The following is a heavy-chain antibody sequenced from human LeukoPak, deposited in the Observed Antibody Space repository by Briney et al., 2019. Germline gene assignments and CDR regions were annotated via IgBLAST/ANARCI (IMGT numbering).Heavy chain of an antibody. J-gene: IGHJ6*02. D-gene: IGHD2-2*01. CDR2: INPNSGGT. CDR1: GYTFTGYY. V-gene: IGHV1-2*02. Sequence: GASVKVSCKASGYTFTGYYMHWVRQAPGQGLEWMGWINPNSGGTNYAQKFQGRVTMTRDTSISTAYMWLSRLRSDDTAVYYCARDRKYCSSTSCYAVLVLGGMDVWGQGTTVTVSS. CDR3: ARDRKYCSSTSCYAVLVLGGMDV.